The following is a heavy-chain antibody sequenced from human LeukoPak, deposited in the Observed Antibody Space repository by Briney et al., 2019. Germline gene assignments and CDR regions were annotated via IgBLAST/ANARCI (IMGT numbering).Heavy chain of an antibody. CDR2: ISSSSSTI. CDR3: ARGSSPTYDAFDI. D-gene: IGHD1-26*01. CDR1: GFTFSSYA. J-gene: IGHJ3*02. V-gene: IGHV3-48*02. Sequence: GGSLRLSCAASGFTFSSYAMNWVRQAPGKGLEWVSYISSSSSTIYYADSVKGRFTISRDNAKNSLYLQMNSLRDEDTAVYYCARGSSPTYDAFDIWGQGTMVTVSS.